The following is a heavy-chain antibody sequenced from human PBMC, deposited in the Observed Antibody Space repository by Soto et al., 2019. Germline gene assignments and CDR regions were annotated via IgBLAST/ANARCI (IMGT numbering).Heavy chain of an antibody. Sequence: GGSLRLSCAASGFTFSSYGMHWVRQAPGKGLEWVAVISYDGSNKYYADSVKGRFTISRDNSKNTLYLQMNSLRAEDTAVYYCATNLFVDIVATAYYFDYWGQGTLVTVSS. CDR1: GFTFSSYG. CDR2: ISYDGSNK. J-gene: IGHJ4*02. V-gene: IGHV3-30*03. D-gene: IGHD5-12*01. CDR3: ATNLFVDIVATAYYFDY.